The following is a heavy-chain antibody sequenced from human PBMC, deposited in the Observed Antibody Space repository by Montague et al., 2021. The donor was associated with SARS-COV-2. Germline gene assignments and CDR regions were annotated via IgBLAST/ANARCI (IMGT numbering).Heavy chain of an antibody. CDR3: ARSPMVRGVTYYGMDV. CDR1: GGSFSGYY. Sequence: SETLSLTCAVYGGSFSGYYWSWIRQPPGKGLEWIGEINHSGSTNXNPSLKSRVTISVDTSKNQFSLKLSSVTAADTAVYYCARSPMVRGVTYYGMDVWGQGTTVTVS. CDR2: INHSGST. J-gene: IGHJ6*02. D-gene: IGHD3-10*01. V-gene: IGHV4-34*01.